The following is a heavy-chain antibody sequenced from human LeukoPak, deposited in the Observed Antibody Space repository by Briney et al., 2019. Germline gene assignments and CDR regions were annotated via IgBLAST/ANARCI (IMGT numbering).Heavy chain of an antibody. Sequence: GASVKVSCKASGYTFTGYYMHWVRQAPGQGLEWMGWINPNSGGTNYAQKFQGRVTMTRDTSISTAYMELSRLRSDDTAVYYCARTPLYCSSTSCRGGYFGYWGQGTLVTVSS. CDR2: INPNSGGT. CDR3: ARTPLYCSSTSCRGGYFGY. V-gene: IGHV1-2*02. D-gene: IGHD2-2*01. CDR1: GYTFTGYY. J-gene: IGHJ4*02.